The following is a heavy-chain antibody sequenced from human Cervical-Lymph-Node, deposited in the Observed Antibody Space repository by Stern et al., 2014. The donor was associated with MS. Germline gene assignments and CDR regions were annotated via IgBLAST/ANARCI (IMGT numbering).Heavy chain of an antibody. Sequence: EVQLLESGGGLIQPGGSLRLSCAASGFSVRSNYMSWVRQAPGQGLEWVSVIFSGGSTYSADSVKGRFTIARDNSKNTVYLEMNSLRVEDTAVYYCARDVRSSWYRWFDPWGQGTLVTVSS. CDR2: IFSGGST. CDR1: GFSVRSNY. D-gene: IGHD6-13*01. V-gene: IGHV3-53*01. J-gene: IGHJ5*02. CDR3: ARDVRSSWYRWFDP.